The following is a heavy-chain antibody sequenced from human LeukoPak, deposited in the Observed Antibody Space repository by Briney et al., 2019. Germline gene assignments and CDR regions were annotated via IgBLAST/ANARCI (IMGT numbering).Heavy chain of an antibody. V-gene: IGHV4-34*01. D-gene: IGHD5-18*01. CDR3: ASRGRYSYGYWFDY. CDR1: GGSFSGYY. CDR2: INHSGST. J-gene: IGHJ4*02. Sequence: SETLSLTCAVYGGSFSGYYWSWIRQPPGKGLEWIGEINHSGSTNYNPSLKSRVTISVDTSKNQFSLKLSSVTAADTAVYYCASRGRYSYGYWFDYWGQGTLVTVSS.